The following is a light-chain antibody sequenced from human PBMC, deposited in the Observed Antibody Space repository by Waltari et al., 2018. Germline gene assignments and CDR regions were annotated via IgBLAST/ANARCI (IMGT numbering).Light chain of an antibody. J-gene: IGKJ1*01. V-gene: IGKV1-12*01. CDR1: QDINGY. Sequence: DIQMTQSPSSVSVSVGDRVTSTCRAGQDINGYLTWYQQKPGKAPKLLIYAASSLQTGVPSRFSGGRSGTDFTHTITGLQPEDFATYFCQQGNTFPPTFGQGTKVDIK. CDR3: QQGNTFPPT. CDR2: AAS.